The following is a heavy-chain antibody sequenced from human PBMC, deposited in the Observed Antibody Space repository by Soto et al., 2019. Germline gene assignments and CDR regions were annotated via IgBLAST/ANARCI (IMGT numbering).Heavy chain of an antibody. CDR2: MNHSGST. V-gene: IGHV4-34*01. CDR3: ARDKISGLFDY. Sequence: QVQLQQWGAGLLKPSETLSLTCAVYGGPFSGYYWTWIRQPPGTGLEWIGEMNHSGSTNYNPSLKCRVTISVDTPKIQFSLKLTSVTAADTAVYYCARDKISGLFDYWGQGTLVTVSS. J-gene: IGHJ4*02. CDR1: GGPFSGYY.